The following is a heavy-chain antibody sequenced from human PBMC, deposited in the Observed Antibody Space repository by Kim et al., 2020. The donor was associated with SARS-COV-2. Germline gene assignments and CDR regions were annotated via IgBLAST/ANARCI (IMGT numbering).Heavy chain of an antibody. V-gene: IGHV4-59*01. CDR1: GGSISSYY. D-gene: IGHD3-10*01. Sequence: SETLSLTCTVSGGSISSYYWSWIRQPPGKGLEWIGYIYYSGSTNYNPSLKSRVTISVDTSKNQFSLKLGSVTAADTAVYYCARYNVATMVRGDNWFDPWGQGTLVTVSS. J-gene: IGHJ5*02. CDR3: ARYNVATMVRGDNWFDP. CDR2: IYYSGST.